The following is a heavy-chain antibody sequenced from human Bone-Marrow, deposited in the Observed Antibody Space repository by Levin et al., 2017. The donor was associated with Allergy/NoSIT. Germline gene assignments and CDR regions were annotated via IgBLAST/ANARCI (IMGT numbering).Heavy chain of an antibody. CDR1: GFAFSNYW. CDR3: ARDPFAYNFGSGSYLDD. V-gene: IGHV3-74*01. J-gene: IGHJ4*02. D-gene: IGHD3-10*01. Sequence: LSLTCAASGFAFSNYWMHWVRQAPGKGLVWVSRINRGGTSTTYADSVKGRFTISRDTAKNTLYLQMNSLRAEDTAVYYCARDPFAYNFGSGSYLDDWGQGALVSVSS. CDR2: INRGGTST.